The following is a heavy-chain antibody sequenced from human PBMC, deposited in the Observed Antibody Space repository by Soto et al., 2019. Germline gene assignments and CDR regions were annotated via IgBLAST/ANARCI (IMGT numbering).Heavy chain of an antibody. V-gene: IGHV1-8*01. Sequence: QVQLVQSGAEVKKPGASVKVSCKASGYTFTSYDINWVRQAPGQGLEWMGWMNPNSGNTGYAQKFQGRVTMTRNTSISTAYTELSSLRSEDTAVYYCARRGLSSSSNFSYHYYGMDVWGQGTTVTVSS. D-gene: IGHD6-6*01. CDR3: ARRGLSSSSNFSYHYYGMDV. CDR1: GYTFTSYD. J-gene: IGHJ6*02. CDR2: MNPNSGNT.